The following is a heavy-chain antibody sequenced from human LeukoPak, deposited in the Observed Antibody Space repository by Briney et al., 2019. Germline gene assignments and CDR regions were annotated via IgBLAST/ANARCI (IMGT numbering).Heavy chain of an antibody. CDR1: GYTFTIYG. D-gene: IGHD2-8*01. CDR2: ISVYNGDT. J-gene: IGHJ4*02. V-gene: IGHV1-18*01. CDR3: ASARYCTKRVCYTPLEY. Sequence: GASVKVSCKASGYTFTIYGINWVRQAPGQGLEWMGWISVYNGDTNYAQKLQGRVTMTTDTSTSTAYMELRSLRSDDTAVYYCASARYCTKRVCYTPLEYWGQGTLVTVSS.